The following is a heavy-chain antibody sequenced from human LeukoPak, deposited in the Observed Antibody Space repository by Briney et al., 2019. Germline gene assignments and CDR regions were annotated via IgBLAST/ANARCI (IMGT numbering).Heavy chain of an antibody. CDR1: GGSITSTTYY. Sequence: SETLSLTCTVSGGSITSTTYYWGWIRQPPGTGLEWIGSIYYNGNTYYNPSLKSRVTISVDTSKNQFSLNLNSVTAADTAVFYCARRRRVAAAGIHSWFDPWGQGTLVTVSS. J-gene: IGHJ5*02. V-gene: IGHV4-39*01. D-gene: IGHD6-13*01. CDR3: ARRRRVAAAGIHSWFDP. CDR2: IYYNGNT.